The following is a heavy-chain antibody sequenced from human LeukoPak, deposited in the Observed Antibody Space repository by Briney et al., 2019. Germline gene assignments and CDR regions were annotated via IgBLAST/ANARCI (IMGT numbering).Heavy chain of an antibody. CDR3: ARATDYDFWSGYYRIWDY. D-gene: IGHD3-3*01. V-gene: IGHV6-1*01. CDR2: TYYRSKWYN. CDR1: GDSVSSNSAA. Sequence: SQTLSLTCAISGDSVSSNSAAWNWIRQSPSRGLEWLGRTYYRSKWYNDYAVSVKSRITINPDTSKNQFSLQLNSVTPEDTAVYYCARATDYDFWSGYYRIWDYWGQGTLVTVSS. J-gene: IGHJ4*02.